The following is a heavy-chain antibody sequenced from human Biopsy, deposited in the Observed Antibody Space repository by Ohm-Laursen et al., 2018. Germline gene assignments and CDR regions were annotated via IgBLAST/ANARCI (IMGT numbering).Heavy chain of an antibody. CDR1: GCTFINYA. CDR3: ARGPHSGSHSCFDY. Sequence: VASVKVSCKASGCTFINYAISWVRQAPGQGLAWMGGIIPMFGTANYAQMFQGRVTISADESTSTSYMELSSLTTEDTAIYYCARGPHSGSHSCFDYWGRGTLVTVSS. V-gene: IGHV1-69*13. D-gene: IGHD1-26*01. J-gene: IGHJ4*02. CDR2: IIPMFGTA.